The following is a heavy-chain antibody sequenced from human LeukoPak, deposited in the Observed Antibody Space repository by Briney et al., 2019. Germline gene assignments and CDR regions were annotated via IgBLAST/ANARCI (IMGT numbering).Heavy chain of an antibody. CDR1: GGSINSYY. J-gene: IGHJ2*01. CDR2: IYYSGST. V-gene: IGHV4-59*01. CDR3: AREMLAGGFDS. Sequence: SETLSLTCTVSGGSINSYYWSWIRQPPGKGLEWIGYIYYSGSTNYNPSLKSRVTISVDTSKNQFSLKLSSVTAADTAVYYCAREMLAGGFDSWGRGTLVTVSS. D-gene: IGHD3-10*01.